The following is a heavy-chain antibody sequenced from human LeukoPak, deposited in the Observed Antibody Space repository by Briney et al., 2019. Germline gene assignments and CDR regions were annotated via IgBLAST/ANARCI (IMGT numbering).Heavy chain of an antibody. CDR1: GGSISSYY. V-gene: IGHV4-59*01. CDR2: IYYSGST. J-gene: IGHJ6*02. D-gene: IGHD1-26*01. CDR3: ARTIVGATEPYYYYGMDV. Sequence: TPSETLSLTCTVSGGSISSYYWSWIRQPPGKGLEWIGYIYYSGSTNYNPSLKSRVTISVDTSKNQFSLKLSSVTAADTAVYYCARTIVGATEPYYYYGMDVWGQGTTVTVSS.